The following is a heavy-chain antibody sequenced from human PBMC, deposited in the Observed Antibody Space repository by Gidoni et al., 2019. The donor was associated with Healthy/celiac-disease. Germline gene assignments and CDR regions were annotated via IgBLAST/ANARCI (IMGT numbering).Heavy chain of an antibody. Sequence: QITLKESDPTLVKPTQTRALTNTFSEFSSGASGLGVGWILQSPGKALEGLASIYWDDDKRYSPSLKSRLTITKDTSKNQVVLKRTNMDPVDTATYYCAHSHDYGDYYFDYWGQGTLVTVSS. CDR1: EFSSGASGLG. D-gene: IGHD4-17*01. CDR3: AHSHDYGDYYFDY. V-gene: IGHV2-5*02. CDR2: IYWDDDK. J-gene: IGHJ4*02.